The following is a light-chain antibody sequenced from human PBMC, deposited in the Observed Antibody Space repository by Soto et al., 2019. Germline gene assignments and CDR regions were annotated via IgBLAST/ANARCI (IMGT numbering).Light chain of an antibody. V-gene: IGKV3-20*01. CDR3: QQYDISPWT. Sequence: EIVLTQSPATLSLSPGERATLSCRASQSVSNYLAWYQQKPGQAPRLLIYGASSRATGIPDRFSGSGSGTDFTLTIIRLEPEDFAVYYCQQYDISPWTFGQGTKVDIK. CDR1: QSVSNY. CDR2: GAS. J-gene: IGKJ1*01.